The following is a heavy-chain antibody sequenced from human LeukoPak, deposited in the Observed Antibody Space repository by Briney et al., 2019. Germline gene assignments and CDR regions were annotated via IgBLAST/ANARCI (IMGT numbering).Heavy chain of an antibody. D-gene: IGHD3-3*01. V-gene: IGHV4-39*01. CDR1: GGFISSSNYY. Sequence: SETLSLTCTVSGGFISSSNYYWGWIRQPPGRGLEWIGTIYYGGSTYYNPSLKSRVTISVDTSKNQFSLNLSSVTAADTAVYYCVRHKIYYDLWSGHQVGYFDYWGQGTLVTVSS. J-gene: IGHJ4*02. CDR2: IYYGGST. CDR3: VRHKIYYDLWSGHQVGYFDY.